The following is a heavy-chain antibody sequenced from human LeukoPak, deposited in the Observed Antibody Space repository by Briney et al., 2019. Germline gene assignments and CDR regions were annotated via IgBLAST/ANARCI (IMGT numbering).Heavy chain of an antibody. D-gene: IGHD2-2*01. Sequence: SETLSLTCAVYGGSFSGYYWSWIRQPPGKGLEWIGEINHSGSTNYNPSLKSRVTISVDTSKNQFSLKLSSVTAADTAVYYCASGGEDCSSTSCHYYYYGMDVWGQGTTVTVSS. CDR2: INHSGST. CDR1: GGSFSGYY. J-gene: IGHJ6*02. CDR3: ASGGEDCSSTSCHYYYYGMDV. V-gene: IGHV4-34*01.